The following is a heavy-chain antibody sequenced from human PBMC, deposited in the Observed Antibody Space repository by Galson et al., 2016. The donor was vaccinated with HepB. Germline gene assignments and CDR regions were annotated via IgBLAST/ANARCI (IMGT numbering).Heavy chain of an antibody. J-gene: IGHJ4*02. V-gene: IGHV3-9*01. CDR2: ISWNSDTI. CDR3: AKDVEGYHFDY. Sequence: LRLSCAASGFTFDDYAMHWVRHAPGTGLEWFSGISWNSDTIVYADSVKGRFTISRDNAKNSLYLQMNSLRADDTALYYCAKDVEGYHFDYWGQGTLVTVSS. CDR1: GFTFDDYA. D-gene: IGHD5-12*01.